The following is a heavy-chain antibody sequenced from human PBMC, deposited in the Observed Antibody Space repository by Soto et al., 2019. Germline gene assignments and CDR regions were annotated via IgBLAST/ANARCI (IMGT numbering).Heavy chain of an antibody. CDR1: GYTFTNYG. J-gene: IGHJ4*02. D-gene: IGHD1-26*01. CDR3: ARDQWANLYFDY. Sequence: QVQLVQSGAEVKKPGASVKVSCKASGYTFTNYGISWVRQAPGQGLEWMGWISAHNGNTKYAQKHQGRVTITRDTSTSTAYMDLRSLRSDDTAVSYCARDQWANLYFDYWGQGTMVTVSS. V-gene: IGHV1-18*01. CDR2: ISAHNGNT.